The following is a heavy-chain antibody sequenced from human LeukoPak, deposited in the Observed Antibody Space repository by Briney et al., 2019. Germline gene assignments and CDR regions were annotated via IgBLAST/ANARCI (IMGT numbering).Heavy chain of an antibody. J-gene: IGHJ6*03. Sequence: GGSLRLSCAASVFTFDDYTMHWVRQAPGKGLEWVSLISWDGGSTYYADSVKGRFTISRDNSKNSLYLQMNSLRTEDTALYYCAKTRRSGSFFYYYYYMDVWGKGTTVTVSS. CDR1: VFTFDDYT. CDR2: ISWDGGST. D-gene: IGHD1-26*01. V-gene: IGHV3-43*01. CDR3: AKTRRSGSFFYYYYYMDV.